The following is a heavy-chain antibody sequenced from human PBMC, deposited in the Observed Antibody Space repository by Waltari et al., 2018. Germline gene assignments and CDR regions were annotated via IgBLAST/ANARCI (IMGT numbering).Heavy chain of an antibody. Sequence: QVTLKESGPVLVTPTETLTLSCTVSGLSLSNARLGVSWIRQPPGKALEWLAHIFSKAEKSHSTSLKSRLTISKDTSKSQVVLTMTNMDPVDTATYYCARMNYYDSSGYFGPNWFDPWGQGTLVTVSS. CDR2: IFSKAEK. CDR1: GLSLSNARLG. D-gene: IGHD3-22*01. V-gene: IGHV2-26*01. CDR3: ARMNYYDSSGYFGPNWFDP. J-gene: IGHJ5*02.